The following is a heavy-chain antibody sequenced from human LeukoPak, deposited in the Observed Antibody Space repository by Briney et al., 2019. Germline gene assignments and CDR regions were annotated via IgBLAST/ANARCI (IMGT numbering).Heavy chain of an antibody. CDR3: ARDWGIQQWPPSYFDY. V-gene: IGHV1-8*01. D-gene: IGHD5-18*01. J-gene: IGHJ4*02. CDR2: MNPNSGKT. Sequence: ASVKVSCKASGYTFTSYDINWVRQATGQGLEWMGWMNPNSGKTGYAQSFQGRVTMTRDTSTSTVYMELTSLRSEDTAMYYCARDWGIQQWPPSYFDYWGQGTLVTVSS. CDR1: GYTFTSYD.